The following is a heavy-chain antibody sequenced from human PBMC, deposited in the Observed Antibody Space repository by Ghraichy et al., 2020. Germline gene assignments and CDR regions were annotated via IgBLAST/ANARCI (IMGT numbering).Heavy chain of an antibody. J-gene: IGHJ6*02. D-gene: IGHD6-19*01. V-gene: IGHV4-39*01. Sequence: SETLSLTCTVSGGSISSSSYYWGWIRQPPGKGLEWIGSIYYSGSTYYNPSLKSRVTISVDTSKNQFSLKLSSVTAADTAVYYCARVPYSSGWYPSSTYYYGMDVWGQGTTVTVSS. CDR1: GGSISSSSYY. CDR2: IYYSGST. CDR3: ARVPYSSGWYPSSTYYYGMDV.